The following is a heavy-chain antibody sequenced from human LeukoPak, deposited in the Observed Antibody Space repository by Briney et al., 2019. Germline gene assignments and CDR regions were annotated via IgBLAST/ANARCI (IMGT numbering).Heavy chain of an antibody. CDR1: GFTFSSYG. Sequence: GGSLRLSCAASGFTFSSYGMSWVRQAPGKGLEWVSAISAGGDSKYYADSVKGRFTISRDNSKNTLYLQINSLRAEDTAVYYCAKPSSTSAHYYYYMDVWGKGTTVTVSS. CDR3: AKPSSTSAHYYYYMDV. CDR2: ISAGGDSK. V-gene: IGHV3-23*01. J-gene: IGHJ6*03. D-gene: IGHD2-2*01.